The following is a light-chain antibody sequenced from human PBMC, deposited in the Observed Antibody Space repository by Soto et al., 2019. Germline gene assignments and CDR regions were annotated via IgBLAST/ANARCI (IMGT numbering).Light chain of an antibody. V-gene: IGKV1-39*01. CDR2: AAS. J-gene: IGKJ1*01. Sequence: DIQLTQSPSSLSAYVGDRVTITCRASQSISTHLTSYHQTPGNAPKLLIYAASNLHRSVPSRFSGSGSVTDFTRTISSLHPEDFGTYFWQRSYRPPWTVGPGTKVDTK. CDR1: QSISTH. CDR3: QRSYRPPWT.